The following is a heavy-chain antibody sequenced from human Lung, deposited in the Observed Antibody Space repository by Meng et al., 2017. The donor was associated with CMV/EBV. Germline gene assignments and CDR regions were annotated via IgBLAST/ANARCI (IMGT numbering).Heavy chain of an antibody. CDR2: MNPNNGGT. CDR3: ARDKEGNYDTSAYHYIHVDY. D-gene: IGHD3-22*01. Sequence: ASVXVSCKASGYTFTGYYMHWVRQAPGQGLEWMGWMNPNNGGTNYAQKFQGRVTMTRDTSISTAYMELSSLRSDDTAVYYCARDKEGNYDTSAYHYIHVDYWXQGTLVTVSS. J-gene: IGHJ4*02. CDR1: GYTFTGYY. V-gene: IGHV1-2*02.